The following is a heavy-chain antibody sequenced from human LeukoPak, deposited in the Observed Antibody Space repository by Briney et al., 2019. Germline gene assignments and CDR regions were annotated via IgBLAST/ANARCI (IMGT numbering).Heavy chain of an antibody. V-gene: IGHV1-69*04. CDR3: ASTYYDFWSGDYYFDY. D-gene: IGHD3-3*01. Sequence: GASVKVSCKASGGTFSSYAISWVRQAPGQGLEWMGRIIPILGIANYAQKFQGRVTITADKSTSTAYMELSSLRSEDTAVYYCASTYYDFWSGDYYFDYWGQGTLVTVSS. CDR1: GGTFSSYA. J-gene: IGHJ4*02. CDR2: IIPILGIA.